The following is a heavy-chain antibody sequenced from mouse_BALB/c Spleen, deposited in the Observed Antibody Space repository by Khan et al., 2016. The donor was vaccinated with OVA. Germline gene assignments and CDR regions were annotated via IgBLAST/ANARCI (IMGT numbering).Heavy chain of an antibody. D-gene: IGHD2-2*01. Sequence: EVELVESGGGLVQPGGSLKVSCAASGFDFSRYWMSWVRQAPGKGLEWIGEINPDSSTINYTPSLKDKFIISRDNAKNMLYLQMSKVRSEDTDLYYGAREDGYDGPRFAYWGQGTLVTVSA. CDR3: AREDGYDGPRFAY. CDR1: GFDFSRYW. CDR2: INPDSSTI. V-gene: IGHV4-1*02. J-gene: IGHJ3*01.